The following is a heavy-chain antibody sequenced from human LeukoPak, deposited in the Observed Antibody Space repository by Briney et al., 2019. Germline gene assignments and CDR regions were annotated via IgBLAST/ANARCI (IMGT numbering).Heavy chain of an antibody. J-gene: IGHJ3*02. Sequence: SGGPLRLSCAASGFTFSSYGMSWVRQAPGKGLEWVSAISGSGGSTFYADSVKGRFTISRDNSKNTLYLQMNSLRAEDTAVYYCARGGSYLSAFDIWGQGTMVSVSS. V-gene: IGHV3-23*01. CDR3: ARGGSYLSAFDI. D-gene: IGHD1-26*01. CDR1: GFTFSSYG. CDR2: ISGSGGST.